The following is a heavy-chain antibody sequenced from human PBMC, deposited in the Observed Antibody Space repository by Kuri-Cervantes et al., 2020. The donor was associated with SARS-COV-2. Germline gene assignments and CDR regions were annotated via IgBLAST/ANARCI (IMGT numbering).Heavy chain of an antibody. Sequence: SETLSLTCAVSGGSISSSNWWSWVRQPPGEGREWIGEIYHSGGTNYNPSLKSRVTISVDKSKNQFSLKLSSVTAADTAVYYCARVKRITIFGVSTNKAYYFDYWGQGTLVTVSS. CDR1: GGSISSSNW. CDR3: ARVKRITIFGVSTNKAYYFDY. CDR2: IYHSGGT. D-gene: IGHD3-3*01. J-gene: IGHJ4*02. V-gene: IGHV4-4*02.